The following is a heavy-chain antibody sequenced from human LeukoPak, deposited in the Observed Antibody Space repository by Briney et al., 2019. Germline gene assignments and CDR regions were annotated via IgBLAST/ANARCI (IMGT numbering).Heavy chain of an antibody. V-gene: IGHV3-7*01. CDR2: IKQDGSEK. CDR3: AELGITMIGGV. CDR1: GFTFSSYR. J-gene: IGHJ6*04. Sequence: PGGSLRLSCAASGFTFSSYRMSWVRQAPGKGLKWVANIKQDGSEKHYVDSVKGRFTISRDNAKNSLYLQMNSLRAEDTAVYYCAELGITMIGGVWGRGTTVTISS. D-gene: IGHD3-10*02.